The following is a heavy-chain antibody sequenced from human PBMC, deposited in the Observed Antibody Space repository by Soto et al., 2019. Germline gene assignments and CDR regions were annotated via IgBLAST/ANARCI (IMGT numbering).Heavy chain of an antibody. CDR2: ISYDGSNE. Sequence: QVQLVESGGGVVQPGRSLRLSCVASGFTFRSYAVHWVRQAPGKGLEWVAIISYDGSNEYYADSVKGRFTISRDNSKNTLYLQMSSLRPEATAVYYCARIEGAGLYYYYYAMDVWGQGTTVTVSS. CDR3: ARIEGAGLYYYYYAMDV. CDR1: GFTFRSYA. V-gene: IGHV3-30*04. J-gene: IGHJ6*02.